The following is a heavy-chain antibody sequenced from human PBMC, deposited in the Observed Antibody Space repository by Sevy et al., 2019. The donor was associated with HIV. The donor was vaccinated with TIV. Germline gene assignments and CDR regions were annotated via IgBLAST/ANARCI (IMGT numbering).Heavy chain of an antibody. CDR2: ISGSGNTI. V-gene: IGHV3-11*01. D-gene: IGHD1-26*01. CDR1: GFICSDYY. CDR3: ARAGGSWALRY. J-gene: IGHJ4*02. Sequence: GGSLRLSCAASGFICSDYYMSCIRQAPGKGLEWVSYISGSGNTIYYTDSVKGRFTISRDNAKDSLYLPMNSLRAEDTAVYYCARAGGSWALRYWGQGSLVTVSS.